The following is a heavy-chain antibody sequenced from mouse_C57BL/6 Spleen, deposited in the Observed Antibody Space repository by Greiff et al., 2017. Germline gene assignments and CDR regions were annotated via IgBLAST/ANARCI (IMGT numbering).Heavy chain of an antibody. CDR1: GYTFTSYW. D-gene: IGHD1-1*01. CDR3: ARGGGITTVVDYFDY. V-gene: IGHV1-53*01. Sequence: QVQLQQPGTELVKPGASVKLSCKASGYTFTSYWMHWVKQRPGQGLEWIGKINPSNGGTNYNEKFKSKATLTVDKSSSTAYMQLSSLTSEDSAVYYCARGGGITTVVDYFDYWGQGTTLTVAS. CDR2: INPSNGGT. J-gene: IGHJ2*01.